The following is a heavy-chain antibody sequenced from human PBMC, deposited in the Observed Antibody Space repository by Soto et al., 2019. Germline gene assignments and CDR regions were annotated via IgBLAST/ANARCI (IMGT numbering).Heavy chain of an antibody. CDR2: ISYDGSNK. CDR1: GFTFSSYA. CDR3: ARDVSDIGDSPGVWYYYYGMDV. D-gene: IGHD4-17*01. Sequence: GGSLRLSCAASGFTFSSYAMHWVRQAPGKGLEWVAVISYDGSNKYYADSVKGRFTISRDNSKNTLYLQMNSLRAEDTAVYYCARDVSDIGDSPGVWYYYYGMDVWGQGTTVTVSS. V-gene: IGHV3-30-3*01. J-gene: IGHJ6*02.